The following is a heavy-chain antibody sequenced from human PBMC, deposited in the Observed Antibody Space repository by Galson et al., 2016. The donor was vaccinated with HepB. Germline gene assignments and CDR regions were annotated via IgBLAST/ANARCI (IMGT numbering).Heavy chain of an antibody. J-gene: IGHJ6*02. CDR2: INQDRSEK. V-gene: IGHV3-7*01. D-gene: IGHD7-27*01. Sequence: SLRLSCAASGFTFSGHWMSWVRQTPGKGLEWVANINQDRSEKYYVDSLKGRFTISRDNAKNSLYLQMNSLRAEDTAVYFGARRIVNQGRNGGWGWGMAVWGQGVTVTVAS. CDR1: GFTFSGHW. CDR3: ARRIVNQGRNGGWGWGMAV.